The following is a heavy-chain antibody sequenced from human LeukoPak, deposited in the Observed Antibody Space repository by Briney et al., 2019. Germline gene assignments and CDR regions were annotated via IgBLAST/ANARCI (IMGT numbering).Heavy chain of an antibody. CDR2: VRSSSET. J-gene: IGHJ5*02. CDR1: GFIFSQYS. Sequence: GGSLRLSCAASGFIFSQYSMNWVRQAPGKGLEWVSHVRSSSETFYADSVKGRFTISRDNARNSLYLQMNNLRGEDTAIYYCARDAGNSGYGCDLWGQGTLVTVSS. D-gene: IGHD5-12*01. V-gene: IGHV3-48*01. CDR3: ARDAGNSGYGCDL.